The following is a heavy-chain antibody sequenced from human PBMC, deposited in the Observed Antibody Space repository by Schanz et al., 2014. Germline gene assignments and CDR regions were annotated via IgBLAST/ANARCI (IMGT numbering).Heavy chain of an antibody. Sequence: QVQLQESGPGLVKPSETLSLTCSVSGGSIRNYYWNWIRQPPGKGVEWIGYIHYSGSTNYNPSLESRVAMSVHTSKNQFPRKRSSVTAADTAVYYCARLNYDSSGYPYYYGMDVWGQGTTVTVSS. CDR3: ARLNYDSSGYPYYYGMDV. J-gene: IGHJ6*02. CDR1: GGSIRNYY. CDR2: IHYSGST. D-gene: IGHD3-22*01. V-gene: IGHV4-59*08.